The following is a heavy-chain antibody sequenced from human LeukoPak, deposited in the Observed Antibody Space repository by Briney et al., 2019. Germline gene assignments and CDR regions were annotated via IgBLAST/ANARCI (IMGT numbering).Heavy chain of an antibody. V-gene: IGHV1-46*01. CDR2: INPSGGST. CDR1: GYTFTSYY. J-gene: IGHJ4*02. D-gene: IGHD3-9*01. Sequence: GSVKVSCKASGYTFTSYYMHWVRQAPGQGLEWMGIINPSGGSTSYAQKFQGRVTMTRDTSTSTVYMELSSLRSEDTAVYYCARESYDILTGYWGFDYWGQGTLVTVSS. CDR3: ARESYDILTGYWGFDY.